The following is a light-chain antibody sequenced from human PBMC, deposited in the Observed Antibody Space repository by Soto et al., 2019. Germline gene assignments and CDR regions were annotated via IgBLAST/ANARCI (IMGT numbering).Light chain of an antibody. CDR1: SSNVGAGYD. Sequence: QSVLTQPPSVSGAPGQRVTMSCTGSSSNVGAGYDVHWYQHLPGTAPKLLIYTNNNRPSGVPDRFSGSKSGTSASLAISGLQPEDEADYYCQSYDSSLNSRVFGGGSKLTVL. CDR3: QSYDSSLNSRV. CDR2: TNN. J-gene: IGLJ2*01. V-gene: IGLV1-40*01.